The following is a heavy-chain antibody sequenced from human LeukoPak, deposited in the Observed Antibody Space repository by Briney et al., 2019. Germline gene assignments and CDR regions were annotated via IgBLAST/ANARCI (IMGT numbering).Heavy chain of an antibody. CDR1: GFAFGHYY. V-gene: IGHV3-11*06. CDR3: ARGAGELPIDY. CDR2: ISFSSGDT. D-gene: IGHD3-10*01. Sequence: GGSLRLSCAASGFAFGHYYMSWFRQAPGKGPESVSYISFSSGDTNYGDSVRGRFTISRDNAKNSLYLQMNSLRVEDTAVYYGARGAGELPIDYWGQGTMVTVSS. J-gene: IGHJ4*02.